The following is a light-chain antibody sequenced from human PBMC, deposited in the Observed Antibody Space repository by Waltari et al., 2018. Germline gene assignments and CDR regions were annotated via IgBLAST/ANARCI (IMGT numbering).Light chain of an antibody. CDR1: SRDVGASQY. Sequence: QSALTQPRSVSGSPGQSVTISCTGTSRDVGASQYVSWFQQHPGGAPKLLLFDVTERPSRVPDRFSGSKSANSDSLTISGLQPDDEADYYCCAYAGTYTYVFGPGTSVTVL. CDR2: DVT. CDR3: CAYAGTYTYV. J-gene: IGLJ1*01. V-gene: IGLV2-11*01.